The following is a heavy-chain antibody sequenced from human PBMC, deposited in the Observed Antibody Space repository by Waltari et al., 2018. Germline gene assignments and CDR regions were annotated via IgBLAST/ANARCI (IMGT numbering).Heavy chain of an antibody. CDR1: GGTFSSYA. V-gene: IGHV1-69*05. CDR3: ARDRGEGSPRVDGYFDY. CDR2: IIPIFGTA. D-gene: IGHD3-10*01. J-gene: IGHJ4*02. Sequence: QVQLVQSGAEVKKPGSSVKVSCKASGGTFSSYAISWVRQAPGQGLEWIGRIIPIFGTANYAQKFQCRVTITTDESTSTAYMELSSLRSEDTAVYYCARDRGEGSPRVDGYFDYWGQGTLVTVSS.